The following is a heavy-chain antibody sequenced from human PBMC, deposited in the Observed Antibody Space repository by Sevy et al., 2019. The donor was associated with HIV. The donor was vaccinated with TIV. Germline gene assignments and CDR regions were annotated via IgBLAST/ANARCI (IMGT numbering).Heavy chain of an antibody. Sequence: GGSLRLSCATSGFTFSTYDVHWVRQAPGKGLEWVAIIWSNGINKYYADSVRGRFTISRDISKNTLNLQLDSLRADDTAVYYCARGISGYESGYFDSWGQGTLVTVSS. D-gene: IGHD5-12*01. J-gene: IGHJ4*02. CDR1: GFTFSTYD. CDR3: ARGISGYESGYFDS. CDR2: IWSNGINK. V-gene: IGHV3-33*01.